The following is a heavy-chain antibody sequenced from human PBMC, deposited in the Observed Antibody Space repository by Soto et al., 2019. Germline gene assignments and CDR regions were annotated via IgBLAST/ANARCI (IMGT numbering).Heavy chain of an antibody. CDR1: GGSISSYY. J-gene: IGHJ6*03. Sequence: LSLTCTVSGGSISSYYWSWIRQPPGKGLEWIGYIYYSGSTNYNPSLKSRVTISVDTSKNQFSLKLSSVTAADTAVYYCARAREGYCSSTSCYACYYYYYMDVWGKGTTVTVSS. V-gene: IGHV4-59*01. CDR3: ARAREGYCSSTSCYACYYYYYMDV. CDR2: IYYSGST. D-gene: IGHD2-2*01.